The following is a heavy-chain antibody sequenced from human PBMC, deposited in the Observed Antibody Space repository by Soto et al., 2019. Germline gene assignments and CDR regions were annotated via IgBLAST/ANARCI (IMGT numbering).Heavy chain of an antibody. CDR3: AKDKRPDGDWDCYY. CDR1: GFTFDDYA. Sequence: PGGSMRLSCAASGFTFDDYAMHWLRQAPGKGLEWVSGISWNSGSIGYADSVKGRFTISRDNAKNSLYLQMNSLRAEDTASYYCAKDKRPDGDWDCYYWGQGTLVTVSS. V-gene: IGHV3-9*01. D-gene: IGHD4-17*01. J-gene: IGHJ4*02. CDR2: ISWNSGSI.